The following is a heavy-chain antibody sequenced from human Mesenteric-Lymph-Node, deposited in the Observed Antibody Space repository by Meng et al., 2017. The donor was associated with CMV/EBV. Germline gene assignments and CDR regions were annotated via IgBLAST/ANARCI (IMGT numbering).Heavy chain of an antibody. D-gene: IGHD2-2*01. CDR3: ARDQVVPAARAADYYYYYGMDV. J-gene: IGHJ6*02. V-gene: IGHV3-21*01. CDR1: GFTFRSYS. CDR2: ISSSTSYT. Sequence: GESLKISCAASGFTFRSYSMNWVRQAPGKGLEWVSSISSSTSYTYYADSVKGRFTISRDNAKNSLYLQMNSLRAEDTAVYYCARDQVVPAARAADYYYYYGMDVWGQGTTVTVSS.